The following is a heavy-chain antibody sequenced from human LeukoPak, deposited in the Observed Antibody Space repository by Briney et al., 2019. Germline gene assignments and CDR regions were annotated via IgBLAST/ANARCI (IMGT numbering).Heavy chain of an antibody. J-gene: IGHJ4*02. Sequence: SETLSLTCTVSGGSISSSSYYWGWIRQPPGKGLEWIGSIYYSGSTYYNPSLKSRVTISVDTSKNQFSLKLSSVTAADTAVYYCALSGSYPGYFDYWGQGTLVTVSS. CDR1: GGSISSSSYY. D-gene: IGHD1-26*01. CDR3: ALSGSYPGYFDY. CDR2: IYYSGST. V-gene: IGHV4-39*01.